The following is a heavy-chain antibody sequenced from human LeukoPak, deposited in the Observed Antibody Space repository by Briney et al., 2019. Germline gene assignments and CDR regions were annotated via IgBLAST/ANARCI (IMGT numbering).Heavy chain of an antibody. D-gene: IGHD6-13*01. CDR3: AGEGSPGTFDY. J-gene: IGHJ4*02. Sequence: GRSLRLSCAASGFTFSGYTMHWVRQAPGKGLKSVSAISTNGGSTYYAHSVKGRFTISRDNSKNTLYLQMDSLRAEDMAVYYCAGEGSPGTFDYWGQGTLVTVSS. V-gene: IGHV3-64*01. CDR2: ISTNGGST. CDR1: GFTFSGYT.